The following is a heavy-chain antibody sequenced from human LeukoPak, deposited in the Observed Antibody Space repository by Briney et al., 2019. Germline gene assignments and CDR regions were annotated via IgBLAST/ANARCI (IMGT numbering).Heavy chain of an antibody. CDR3: AREELVGATGGAFDI. Sequence: GGPLRLSCAASGFTFSSYWMSWVRQAPGKGLEWVANIKQDGSEKYYVDSVKGRFTISRDNAKNSLYLQMNSLRAEDTAVYYCAREELVGATGGAFDIWGQGTMVTVSS. CDR1: GFTFSSYW. V-gene: IGHV3-7*01. D-gene: IGHD1-26*01. J-gene: IGHJ3*02. CDR2: IKQDGSEK.